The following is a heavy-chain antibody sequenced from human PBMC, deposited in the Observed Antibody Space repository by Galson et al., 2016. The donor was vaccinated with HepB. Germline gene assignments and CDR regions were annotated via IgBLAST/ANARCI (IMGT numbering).Heavy chain of an antibody. J-gene: IGHJ4*02. D-gene: IGHD4-17*01. CDR1: GFTVSSNY. CDR3: TTDRNYGDYEGGFDY. V-gene: IGHV3-66*01. CDR2: IYSGGST. Sequence: SLRLSCAASGFTVSSNYMSWVRQAPGKGLEWVSVIYSGGSTYYADSVKGRFTISRDDSKNTLYLQMNSLKIEDTAVYYCTTDRNYGDYEGGFDYWGQGTLVTVSS.